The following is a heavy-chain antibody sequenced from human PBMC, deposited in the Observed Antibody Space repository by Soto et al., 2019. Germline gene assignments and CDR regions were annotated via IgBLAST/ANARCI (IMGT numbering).Heavy chain of an antibody. CDR2: IWYDGSNK. CDR3: ARDAGFGYGRHMDV. CDR1: GFTFSSYG. Sequence: QVQLVESGGGVVQPGRSLRLSCAASGFTFSSYGMHWVRQDPGKGLEWVAVIWYDGSNKYYADSVKGRFTISRDNSKNTLYLQMNSLRAEDTAVYYCARDAGFGYGRHMDVWGKGTTVTVSS. V-gene: IGHV3-33*01. J-gene: IGHJ6*03. D-gene: IGHD5-12*01.